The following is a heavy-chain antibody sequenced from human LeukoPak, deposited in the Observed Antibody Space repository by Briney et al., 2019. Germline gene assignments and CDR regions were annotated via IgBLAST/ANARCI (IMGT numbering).Heavy chain of an antibody. Sequence: GASVKVSCKASGYTFTSYAMHWVRQAPGQRLEWMGWINAGNGNTKYSQKFQGRVTITRDTSASTAYMELSSLRSEDTAVYYCAASALGYYGSGSYNPLDYWGQGTLVTVSS. CDR1: GYTFTSYA. V-gene: IGHV1-3*01. CDR3: AASALGYYGSGSYNPLDY. D-gene: IGHD3-10*01. CDR2: INAGNGNT. J-gene: IGHJ4*02.